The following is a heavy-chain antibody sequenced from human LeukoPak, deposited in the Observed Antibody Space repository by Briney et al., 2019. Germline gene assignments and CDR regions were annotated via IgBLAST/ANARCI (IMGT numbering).Heavy chain of an antibody. J-gene: IGHJ4*02. D-gene: IGHD3-22*01. Sequence: KPSETLSLTCTVSGGSISSSSYYWGWIRQPPGKGLEWIGSIYYTGSTYYNPSLKRRATISVYTSKNHFSLKLSSVTAEDTAVYYCARDVSNIDYYDSSGSFDYWGQGTLVTVSS. CDR1: GGSISSSSYY. CDR2: IYYTGST. V-gene: IGHV4-39*02. CDR3: ARDVSNIDYYDSSGSFDY.